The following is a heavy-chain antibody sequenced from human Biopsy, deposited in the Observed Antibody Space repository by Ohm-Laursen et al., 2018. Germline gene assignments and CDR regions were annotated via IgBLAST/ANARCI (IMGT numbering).Heavy chain of an antibody. V-gene: IGHV4-59*01. J-gene: IGHJ6*02. Sequence: SDTLSLTCPVSGASIEDYYWTWIRQAPGKTLEWIASINYRGSTNYNPSLKSRVTMSAHTSTNQFSLKLTSVTAADTAVYYCARDKITYCTSTSCDYFGMDVWGQGTTVTVSS. CDR3: ARDKITYCTSTSCDYFGMDV. CDR2: INYRGST. D-gene: IGHD2-2*01. CDR1: GASIEDYY.